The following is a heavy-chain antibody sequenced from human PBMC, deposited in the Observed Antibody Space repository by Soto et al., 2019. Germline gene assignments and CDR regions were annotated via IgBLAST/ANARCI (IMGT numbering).Heavy chain of an antibody. CDR3: TRGHPSIYNY. CDR1: GFTFSNYW. Sequence: EVQLVESGGGLVQPGGSLRLSCAASGFTFSNYWMSWVHQAPGKGLEWVANIKEDGSERYYVDSVKGRFTISRDNAKNSLYLQMTSLRPEDTAVYYCTRGHPSIYNYWGQGTLVTVSS. CDR2: IKEDGSER. D-gene: IGHD4-4*01. J-gene: IGHJ4*02. V-gene: IGHV3-7*01.